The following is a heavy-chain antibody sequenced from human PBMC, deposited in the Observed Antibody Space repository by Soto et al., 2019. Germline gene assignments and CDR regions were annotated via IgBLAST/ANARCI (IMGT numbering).Heavy chain of an antibody. D-gene: IGHD5-12*01. J-gene: IGHJ4*02. Sequence: EVQLLESGGGLIQPGGSLRLSCAASGFTFSTHWMHWVRQAPGKGLVWVSRINSEGSTTNYVDSVKGRFTISRDNAKNTVYLQMNSLRAEDTAVYYCARVPTGGYDWVWGQGTLVTVSS. V-gene: IGHV3-74*01. CDR3: ARVPTGGYDWV. CDR1: GFTFSTHW. CDR2: INSEGSTT.